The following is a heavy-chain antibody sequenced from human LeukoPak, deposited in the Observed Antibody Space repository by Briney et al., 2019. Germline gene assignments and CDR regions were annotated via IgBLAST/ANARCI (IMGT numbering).Heavy chain of an antibody. V-gene: IGHV3-48*01. CDR1: GFTFSSYA. D-gene: IGHD2/OR15-2a*01. CDR3: AREPVYSNSWGAFDI. CDR2: ISLTTDFI. J-gene: IGHJ3*02. Sequence: GRSLRLSCSASGFTFSSYAMHWVRQAPGKGLEWLSYISLTTDFIYYSDSVKGRFTISRDNAKNSLYLQMNSLRAEDTAVYYCAREPVYSNSWGAFDIWGQGTMVTVSS.